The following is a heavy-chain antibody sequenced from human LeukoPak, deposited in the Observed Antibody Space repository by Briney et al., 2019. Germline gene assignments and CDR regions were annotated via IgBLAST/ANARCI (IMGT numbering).Heavy chain of an antibody. D-gene: IGHD6-19*01. J-gene: IGHJ4*02. CDR2: IWYDGSNK. V-gene: IGHV3-33*01. CDR1: GFTFSSYG. Sequence: PGRSLRLSCAASGFTFSSYGMHWVRQAPGKGLEWMAVIWYDGSNKYYADSVKGRFTISRDNSKNTLYLQMNSLRAEDTAVYYCAGIIAVAGAFDYWGQGTLVTVSS. CDR3: AGIIAVAGAFDY.